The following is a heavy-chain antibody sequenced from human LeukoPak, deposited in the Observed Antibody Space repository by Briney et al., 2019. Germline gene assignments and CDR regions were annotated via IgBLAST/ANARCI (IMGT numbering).Heavy chain of an antibody. Sequence: SETLSLTCTVSGGSISSSSYYWGWIRQPPGKGLECIGSIYHSGSTYYNPSLKSRVTISVDTSKNQFSLNLSSVTAADTAMYYCARAVGTSRNFFDYWGQGTLVTVSS. J-gene: IGHJ4*02. CDR3: ARAVGTSRNFFDY. CDR1: GGSISSSSYY. V-gene: IGHV4-39*07. CDR2: IYHSGST. D-gene: IGHD4-23*01.